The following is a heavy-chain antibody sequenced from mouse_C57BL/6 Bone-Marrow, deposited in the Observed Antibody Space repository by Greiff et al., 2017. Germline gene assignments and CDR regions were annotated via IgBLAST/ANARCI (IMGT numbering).Heavy chain of an antibody. CDR2: IYPRSGNT. CDR3: AGGSYYSIGGFDY. D-gene: IGHD2-5*01. V-gene: IGHV1-81*01. J-gene: IGHJ2*01. Sequence: VQLQESGAELARPGASVKLSCKASGYTFTSYGISWVKQRTGQGLEWIGEIYPRSGNTYYNEKFKGKATLTADKSSSTAYMELRSLTSEDSAVYFCAGGSYYSIGGFDYWGQGTTLTVSS. CDR1: GYTFTSYG.